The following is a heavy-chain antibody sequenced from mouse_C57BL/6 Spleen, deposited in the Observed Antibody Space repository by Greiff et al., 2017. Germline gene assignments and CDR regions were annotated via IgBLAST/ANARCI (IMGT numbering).Heavy chain of an antibody. J-gene: IGHJ3*01. CDR3: ARSNYGSPSWFAY. D-gene: IGHD1-1*01. V-gene: IGHV1-54*01. Sequence: QVQLQQSGAELVRPGTSVKVSCKASGYAFTNYLIAWVKQRPGPGLEWIGVINPGSGGTNYNEKFKGKATLTADKSSSTAYMQLSSLTSEDSAVYFCARSNYGSPSWFAYWGQGTLVTVSA. CDR2: INPGSGGT. CDR1: GYAFTNYL.